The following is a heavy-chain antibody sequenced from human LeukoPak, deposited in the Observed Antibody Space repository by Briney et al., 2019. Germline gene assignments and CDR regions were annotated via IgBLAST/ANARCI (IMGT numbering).Heavy chain of an antibody. Sequence: SETLSLTCTVSGGSISSYYWSWIRQPPGKGLGWIGYIYYSGSTNYNPSLKSRVTISVDTSKNQFSLKLSSVTAADTAVYYCARLIGAFDIWGQGTMVTVSS. J-gene: IGHJ3*02. CDR2: IYYSGST. V-gene: IGHV4-59*08. CDR1: GGSISSYY. CDR3: ARLIGAFDI.